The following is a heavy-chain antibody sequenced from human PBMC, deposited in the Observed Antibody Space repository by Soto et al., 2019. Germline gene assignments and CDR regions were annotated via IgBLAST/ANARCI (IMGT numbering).Heavy chain of an antibody. CDR3: ARVPAYSYGSFDY. Sequence: EVQLVESGGGLVQPGGSPRLSCAASGFTFSSYWMSWVRQAPGKGLEWVANIKQDGSEKYYVDSVKGRFTISRDNAKNSLYLQMNSLRAEDTAVYYCARVPAYSYGSFDYWGQGTLVTVSS. CDR1: GFTFSSYW. D-gene: IGHD5-18*01. CDR2: IKQDGSEK. J-gene: IGHJ4*02. V-gene: IGHV3-7*01.